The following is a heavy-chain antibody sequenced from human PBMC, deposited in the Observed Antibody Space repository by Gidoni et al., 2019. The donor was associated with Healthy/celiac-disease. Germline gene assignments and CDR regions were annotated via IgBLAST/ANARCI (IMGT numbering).Heavy chain of an antibody. Sequence: QVQLVESGGGVVQPGRSLRLSCAASGFTFSSYAMHWVRQAPGKGLEWVAVISYDGSNKYYADSVKGRFTISRDNSKNTLYLQMNSLRAEDTAVYYCARDLEMAPDYWGQGTLVTVSS. CDR2: ISYDGSNK. D-gene: IGHD5-12*01. CDR1: GFTFSSYA. V-gene: IGHV3-30-3*01. CDR3: ARDLEMAPDY. J-gene: IGHJ4*02.